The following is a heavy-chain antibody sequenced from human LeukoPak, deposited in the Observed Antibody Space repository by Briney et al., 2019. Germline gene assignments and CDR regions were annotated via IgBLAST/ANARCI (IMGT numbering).Heavy chain of an antibody. CDR1: GGSFSGYY. J-gene: IGHJ2*01. Sequence: PSETLSLTCAVYGGSFSGYYWSWIRQPPGKGLEWIGYIYYSGSTNYNPSLKSRVTISVDTSKNQFSLKLSSVTAADTAVYYCARGGAAADHYWYFDLWGRGTLVTVSS. CDR3: ARGGAAADHYWYFDL. D-gene: IGHD6-13*01. CDR2: IYYSGST. V-gene: IGHV4-59*01.